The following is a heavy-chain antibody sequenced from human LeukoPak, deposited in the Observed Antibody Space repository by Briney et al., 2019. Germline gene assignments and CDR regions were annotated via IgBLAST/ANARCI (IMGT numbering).Heavy chain of an antibody. J-gene: IGHJ4*02. D-gene: IGHD1-1*01. V-gene: IGHV3-23*01. CDR3: ARGIYWSLDY. CDR1: GFIFNSNG. CDR2: IAGSDGRK. Sequence: QPGGSLRLSCAICGFIFNSNGMNWVRQTPGKGLEGISTIAGSDGRKYHAASVKGRFTISRDNSKNTVSLEMNSLRVEDTAVYYCARGIYWSLDYWGQGTLVTVSS.